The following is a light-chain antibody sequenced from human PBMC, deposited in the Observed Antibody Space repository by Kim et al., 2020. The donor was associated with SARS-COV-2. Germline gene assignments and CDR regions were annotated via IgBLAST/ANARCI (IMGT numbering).Light chain of an antibody. Sequence: RRVPVFRSGSRPNIGSNTVNWYQQLPGTAPKLLIYGNNRRPSGVPDRFSGSKSGTSASLAISGLQSEDEADYYCAAWDDSLNGYVFGTGTKVTVL. CDR2: GNN. J-gene: IGLJ1*01. V-gene: IGLV1-44*01. CDR1: RPNIGSNT. CDR3: AAWDDSLNGYV.